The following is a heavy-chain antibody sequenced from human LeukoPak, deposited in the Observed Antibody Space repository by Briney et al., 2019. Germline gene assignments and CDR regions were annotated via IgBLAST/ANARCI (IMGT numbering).Heavy chain of an antibody. J-gene: IGHJ4*02. CDR3: TRENWYIDY. CDR1: GFRFNTYW. CDR2: IKQDGNEK. V-gene: IGHV3-7*01. Sequence: PGGSLRLSCAASGFRFNTYWMSWVRQAPGKGLEWVANIKQDGNEKYYADSVKDRFTISRDNAKNSLYLQMNSLRAEDAAVYYCTRENWYIDYWGQGNLVTVSS.